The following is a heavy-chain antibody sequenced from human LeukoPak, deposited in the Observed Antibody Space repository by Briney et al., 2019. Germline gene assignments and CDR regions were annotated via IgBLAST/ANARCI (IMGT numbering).Heavy chain of an antibody. CDR3: ARESETSGWYDY. V-gene: IGHV3-43*02. D-gene: IGHD6-19*01. CDR1: GFIFDNYA. CDR2: SRDGGST. Sequence: GGSLRLSCAAPGFIFDNYAIHWVRQAPGKGLEWVSLSRDGGSTFYADSVRGRFTISRDNTRKSLSLQMSSLRSEDTALYYCARESETSGWYDYWGQGTLVTVSS. J-gene: IGHJ4*02.